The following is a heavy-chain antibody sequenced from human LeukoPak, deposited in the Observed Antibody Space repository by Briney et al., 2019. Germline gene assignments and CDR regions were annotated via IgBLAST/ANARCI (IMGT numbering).Heavy chain of an antibody. J-gene: IGHJ4*02. Sequence: SQSLSLTSTVSGGSLCGFSWGCVSHPPRGGVGWIVYIYYSASTNYNPSLKSRVTISVDTSKNQFSLKLSSVTAADTAVYYCARIDYGDYRIDYWGQGTLVTVSS. CDR1: GGSLCGFS. CDR2: IYYSAST. CDR3: ARIDYGDYRIDY. V-gene: IGHV4-59*01. D-gene: IGHD4-17*01.